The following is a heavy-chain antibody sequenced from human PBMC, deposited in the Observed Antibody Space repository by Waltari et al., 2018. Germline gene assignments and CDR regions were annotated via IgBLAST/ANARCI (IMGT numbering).Heavy chain of an antibody. J-gene: IGHJ3*01. V-gene: IGHV4-39*01. D-gene: IGHD5-12*01. CDR1: GGSIIPTRPY. Sequence: QLQLQESGPGLLKPSETLSLTCSVSGGSIIPTRPYWGWIRQPPGQGLEWIGTSSYIGATYTSPSLKSRVTLSRDTSKNQLSLTLGSVTAADTAVYYCATYIGASIGTAAFDVWGQGTLVTVSS. CDR3: ATYIGASIGTAAFDV. CDR2: SSYIGAT.